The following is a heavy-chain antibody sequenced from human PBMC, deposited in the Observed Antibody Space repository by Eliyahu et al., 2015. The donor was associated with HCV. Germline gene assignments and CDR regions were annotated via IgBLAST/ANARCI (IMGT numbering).Heavy chain of an antibody. Sequence: EVQLVESGGGLVXPGGSLRXSCAAXGFXFSSYAMSWVRQAPGKGLEWVSAISGSGGSTYYADSVKGRFTISRDNSKNTLYLQMNSLRAEDTAVYYCANEENSDRGIDYWGQGTLVTVSS. CDR1: GFXFSSYA. CDR3: ANEENSDRGIDY. J-gene: IGHJ4*02. V-gene: IGHV3-23*04. CDR2: ISGSGGST. D-gene: IGHD2-15*01.